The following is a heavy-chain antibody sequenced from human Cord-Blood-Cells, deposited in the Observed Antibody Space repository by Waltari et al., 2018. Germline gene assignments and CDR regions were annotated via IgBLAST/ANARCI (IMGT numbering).Heavy chain of an antibody. J-gene: IGHJ4*02. Sequence: QVQLVESGGGVVQPGRSLRLSCAASGFTFSSSGMPWVRQAPGKGLEWVAVKWYDGSNKYYAESVKGRFTISRENSKNTLYLQMNSRRAEDTAVYYCARSSSWVSYYFDYWGQGTLVTVSS. V-gene: IGHV3-33*01. CDR2: KWYDGSNK. CDR3: ARSSSWVSYYFDY. CDR1: GFTFSSSG. D-gene: IGHD6-13*01.